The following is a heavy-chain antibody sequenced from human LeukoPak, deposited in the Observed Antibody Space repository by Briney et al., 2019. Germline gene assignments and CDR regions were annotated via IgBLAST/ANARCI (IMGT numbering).Heavy chain of an antibody. V-gene: IGHV4-59*01. CDR1: GGSISSYY. Sequence: SETLSLTCTVSGGSISSYYWSWIRQPPGKGLEWIGYIYYSGGTNYNPSLKSRVTISVDTSKNQFSLKLSSVTAADTAVYYCARGHCSSTSCYGGYYYYYGMDVWGQGTTVTVSS. CDR3: ARGHCSSTSCYGGYYYYYGMDV. J-gene: IGHJ6*02. D-gene: IGHD2-2*01. CDR2: IYYSGGT.